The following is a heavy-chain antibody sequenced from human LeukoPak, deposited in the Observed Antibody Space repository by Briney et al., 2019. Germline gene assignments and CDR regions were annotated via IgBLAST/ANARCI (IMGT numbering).Heavy chain of an antibody. CDR3: ARGTSRDALYEY. CDR1: GFTFSSYW. V-gene: IGHV3-7*01. J-gene: IGHJ4*02. CDR2: IKQDGSEK. D-gene: IGHD2-15*01. Sequence: QAGGSLRLSCAASGFTFSSYWMSWVRQAPGEGLEWVANIKQDGSEKYYVDSVKDRFTISRDNAKNSLYLQMNSLRAEDTAVYYCARGTSRDALYEYWGQGTLVTVSS.